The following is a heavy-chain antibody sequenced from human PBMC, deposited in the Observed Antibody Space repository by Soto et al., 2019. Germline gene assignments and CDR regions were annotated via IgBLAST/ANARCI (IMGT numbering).Heavy chain of an antibody. CDR1: GFTFSGYA. CDR3: AREHYDSSGYYRIDS. Sequence: QVQLVESGGGVAQPGRSLRVSCAASGFTFSGYAMHWVRQAPGKGLEWVAIIGHDGSLESYAEAVKGRFTISRDNANNTLILLMNSLRPEDNAVYYCAREHYDSSGYYRIDSWGQGTLVTVSS. V-gene: IGHV3-30-3*01. D-gene: IGHD3-22*01. CDR2: IGHDGSLE. J-gene: IGHJ4*02.